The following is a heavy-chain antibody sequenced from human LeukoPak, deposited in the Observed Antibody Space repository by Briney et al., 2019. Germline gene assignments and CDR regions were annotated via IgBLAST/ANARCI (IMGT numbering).Heavy chain of an antibody. D-gene: IGHD3-3*01. CDR1: GFTFDDYA. Sequence: LRLSCAASGFTFDDYAMHWVRQAPGKGLEWIGEINHSGSTNYNPSLKSRVTISVDTSKNQFSLKLSSVTAADTAVYYCARGDWYYDFWSGIRGYFDYWGQGTLVTVSS. V-gene: IGHV4-34*01. CDR3: ARGDWYYDFWSGIRGYFDY. CDR2: INHSGST. J-gene: IGHJ4*02.